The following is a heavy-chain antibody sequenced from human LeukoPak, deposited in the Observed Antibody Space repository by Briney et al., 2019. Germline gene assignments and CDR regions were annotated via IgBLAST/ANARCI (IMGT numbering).Heavy chain of an antibody. CDR3: ARDAGGGSSWLY. D-gene: IGHD6-13*01. Sequence: GGSLRLSCAASGFTFRSYSMNWVRQAPGKGLEWVSSISSSSSYIYYADSVKGRFTISRDNAKNSLYLQMNGLRAEDTAVYYCARDAGGGSSWLYWGQATLVTVSS. CDR1: GFTFRSYS. V-gene: IGHV3-21*01. J-gene: IGHJ4*02. CDR2: ISSSSSYI.